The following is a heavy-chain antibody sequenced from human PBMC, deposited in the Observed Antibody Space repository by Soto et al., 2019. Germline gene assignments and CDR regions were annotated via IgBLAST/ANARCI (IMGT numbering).Heavy chain of an antibody. J-gene: IGHJ5*02. Sequence: SETLSLTCTVSGGSISSHYWSWIRQPPGKGLEWIGYIHYSEGAFYNPSLKSRATMSVDTSRNQFSLKLTSVTAADTAVYYCARGSTGAFDRWGQGTLVTVSS. V-gene: IGHV4-59*11. CDR2: IHYSEGA. CDR1: GGSISSHY. CDR3: ARGSTGAFDR.